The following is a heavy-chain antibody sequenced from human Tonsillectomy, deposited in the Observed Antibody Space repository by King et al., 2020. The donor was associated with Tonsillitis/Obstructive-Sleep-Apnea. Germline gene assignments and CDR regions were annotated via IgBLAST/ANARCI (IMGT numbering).Heavy chain of an antibody. D-gene: IGHD2-2*01. CDR1: GFTFSNAW. CDR3: TRDGGYCSSTSCYYYYMDV. CDR2: IKSETNGGTT. Sequence: VQLVESGGGLVKPGGSLRLSCAASGFTFSNAWMSWVRQAPGKGLEWLGRIKSETNGGTTDYAAPVKGRFTISRDDSKNTLYLQMNSLKTEDTAVYYCTRDGGYCSSTSCYYYYMDVWGKGTTVTVSS. J-gene: IGHJ6*03. V-gene: IGHV3-15*01.